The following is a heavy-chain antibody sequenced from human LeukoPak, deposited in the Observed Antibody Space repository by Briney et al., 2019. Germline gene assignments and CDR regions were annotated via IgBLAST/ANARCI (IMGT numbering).Heavy chain of an antibody. Sequence: GGSLRLSCAASGFTFSSYSMNWARQAPGKGLEWVSYISSSSSTIYYADSVKGRFPISRDNAKNSLYLQMNSLRAEDTAVYYCARDGIVVVPAAIQGGGGYYYYMDVWGKGTTVTVSS. CDR3: ARDGIVVVPAAIQGGGGYYYYMDV. V-gene: IGHV3-48*04. D-gene: IGHD2-2*02. J-gene: IGHJ6*03. CDR1: GFTFSSYS. CDR2: ISSSSSTI.